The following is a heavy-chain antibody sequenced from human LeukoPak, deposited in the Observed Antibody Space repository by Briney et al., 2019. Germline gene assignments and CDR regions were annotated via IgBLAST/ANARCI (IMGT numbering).Heavy chain of an antibody. V-gene: IGHV4-59*08. J-gene: IGHJ2*01. D-gene: IGHD4/OR15-4a*01. CDR2: IYFSADT. CDR3: ARPLMLTAPYLYFDL. CDR1: GGSFSGYY. Sequence: SETLSLTCTVSGGSFSGYYWSWIRQPPGKGLEWIGYIYFSADTDYNPSLKSRVTISVDTSKNQFSLNLTSVTAADTAIYFCARPLMLTAPYLYFDLWGRGTLVTPSS.